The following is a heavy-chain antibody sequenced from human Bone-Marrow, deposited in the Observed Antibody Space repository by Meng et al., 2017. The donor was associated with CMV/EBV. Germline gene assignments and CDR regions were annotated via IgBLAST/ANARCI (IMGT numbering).Heavy chain of an antibody. J-gene: IGHJ4*02. CDR2: ISSSSSYI. V-gene: IGHV3-11*06. CDR3: ARDRGELVGAPVV. Sequence: GESLKISCAASGFTFSDYYMSWIRQAPGKGLEWVSSISSSSSYIYYADSVKGRFTISRDNAKNSLYPQMNSLRAVDTAVYYCARDRGELVGAPVVWGQGTLVTVSS. CDR1: GFTFSDYY. D-gene: IGHD1-26*01.